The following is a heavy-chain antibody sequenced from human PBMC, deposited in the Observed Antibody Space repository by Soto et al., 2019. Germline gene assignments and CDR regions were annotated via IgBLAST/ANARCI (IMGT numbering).Heavy chain of an antibody. D-gene: IGHD3-22*01. CDR1: GVSIVSYY. Sequence: PSETLCLTCTVSGVSIVSYYWGWVRQPPGKGLEWLGHIDYSGNTKYNPSLKSRVTMSVDRSENQVSLKLSSMTAADTAVYYCASTYDSSPNYVWGQGTTVTVSS. V-gene: IGHV4-59*01. CDR3: ASTYDSSPNYV. J-gene: IGHJ6*02. CDR2: IDYSGNT.